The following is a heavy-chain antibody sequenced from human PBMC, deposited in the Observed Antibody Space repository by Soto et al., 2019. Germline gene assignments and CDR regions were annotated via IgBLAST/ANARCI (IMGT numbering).Heavy chain of an antibody. CDR2: IYYSGST. D-gene: IGHD3-22*01. J-gene: IGHJ4*02. Sequence: SETLSLTCIVSGGSISSGGYYWSWIRQHPGKGLEWIGYIYYSGSTYYNPSLKSRVTISVDTSKNQFSLKLSSVTAADTAVYYCARARYYYDSSGYLSPGHFDYWGQGTLVTVSS. V-gene: IGHV4-31*03. CDR3: ARARYYYDSSGYLSPGHFDY. CDR1: GGSISSGGYY.